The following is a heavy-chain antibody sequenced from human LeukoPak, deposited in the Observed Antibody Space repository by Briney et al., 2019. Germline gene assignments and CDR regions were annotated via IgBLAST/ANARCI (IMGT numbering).Heavy chain of an antibody. J-gene: IGHJ4*02. CDR3: ANEEVPNDY. CDR2: LSRGGDTT. Sequence: GGSLRLSCAVSGFSFSRNAMTWVRQPPGKGLEWVSALSRGGDTTYYADSVKGRFTISRDVSKNILYLQLDSLRADDTALYYCANEEVPNDYWGQGTLVTVAS. V-gene: IGHV3-23*01. D-gene: IGHD4/OR15-4a*01. CDR1: GFSFSRNA.